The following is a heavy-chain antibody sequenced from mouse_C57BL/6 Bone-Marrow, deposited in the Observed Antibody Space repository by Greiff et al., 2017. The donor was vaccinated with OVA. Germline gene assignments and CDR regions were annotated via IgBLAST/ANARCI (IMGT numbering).Heavy chain of an antibody. CDR2: IWSGGST. CDR1: GFSLTSYG. CDR3: ARNSHYGSSYFDY. J-gene: IGHJ2*01. V-gene: IGHV2-2*01. Sequence: VKLVESGPGLVQPSQSLSITCTVPGFSLTSYGVHWVRQSPGKGLEWLGVIWSGGSTDYNAAFISRLGISKDNSKSQVFFKMNSLQADDTAIYYCARNSHYGSSYFDYWGQGTTLTVSS. D-gene: IGHD1-1*01.